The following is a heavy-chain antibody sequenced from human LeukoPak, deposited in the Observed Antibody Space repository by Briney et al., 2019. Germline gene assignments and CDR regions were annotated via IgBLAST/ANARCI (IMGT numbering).Heavy chain of an antibody. CDR1: GFTFSDFA. J-gene: IGHJ4*02. CDR2: ISGGGGTT. D-gene: IGHD1-1*01. V-gene: IGHV3-23*01. Sequence: GGSLRLSCAASGFTFSDFAMSWVRQAPGKGLEWVSVISGGGGTTFYADSVKGRFTISRDNSKNTFFLQMNSLRAEDTAMYYCARDNWNDWGQGTLVTVSS. CDR3: ARDNWND.